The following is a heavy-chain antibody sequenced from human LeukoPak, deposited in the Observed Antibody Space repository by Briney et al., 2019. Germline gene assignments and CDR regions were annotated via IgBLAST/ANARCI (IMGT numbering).Heavy chain of an antibody. V-gene: IGHV3-23*01. CDR3: AKSYCSGGSCYTAHYYYYGMDV. D-gene: IGHD2-15*01. J-gene: IGHJ6*02. CDR1: GFTFSSYA. CDR2: ISGSGGST. Sequence: PGGSLRLSCAASGFTFSSYAMSWVRQAPGKGLEWVSAISGSGGSTYYADSVKGRFTISRDNSKNTLYLQMNSLRAEDTAVYYCAKSYCSGGSCYTAHYYYYGMDVWGQGTTVTVSS.